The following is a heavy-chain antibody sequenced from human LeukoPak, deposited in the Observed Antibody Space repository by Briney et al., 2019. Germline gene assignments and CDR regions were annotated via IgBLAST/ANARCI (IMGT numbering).Heavy chain of an antibody. J-gene: IGHJ4*02. CDR1: GFTVSSNY. V-gene: IGHV3-66*01. CDR3: ARGNSPYSSGWYDY. Sequence: PGGSLRLSSAASGFTVSSNYMSWVRQAPGKGLEWVSVIYSGGSTYYADSVKGRFTISRDNSKNTLYLQMNSLRAEDTAVYYCARGNSPYSSGWYDYWGQGTLVTVSS. D-gene: IGHD6-19*01. CDR2: IYSGGST.